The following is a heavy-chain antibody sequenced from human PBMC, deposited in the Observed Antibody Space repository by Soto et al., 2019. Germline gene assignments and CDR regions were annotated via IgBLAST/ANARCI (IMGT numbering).Heavy chain of an antibody. CDR1: GGSFSGYY. CDR3: ARDRWDAGDYDILTGYSPIDALDI. Sequence: SETLSLTCAVYGGSFSGYYWTRIRQPPGTGLEWIGEIDHSGSTTYNPSLKSRVTISVDTSNNQISLKLTSVTAVDTAVYYCARDRWDAGDYDILTGYSPIDALDIWGQGTMVT. CDR2: IDHSGST. D-gene: IGHD3-9*01. V-gene: IGHV4-34*01. J-gene: IGHJ3*02.